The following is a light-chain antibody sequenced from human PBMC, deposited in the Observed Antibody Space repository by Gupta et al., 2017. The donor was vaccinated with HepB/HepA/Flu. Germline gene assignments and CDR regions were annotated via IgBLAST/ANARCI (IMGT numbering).Light chain of an antibody. Sequence: SSHLTHCPAVSVAPGQTVRITCQGDSLRSYYAIWYQQKQGQEAVSVIVSKDSRPSGIVDRFFCDSTGNNASSLTIGAQAEEEADDYWCYPDTSGNDVVFGGGTKLTVL. CDR2: SKD. J-gene: IGLJ2*01. CDR3: CYPDTSGNDVV. CDR1: SLRSYY. V-gene: IGLV3-19*01.